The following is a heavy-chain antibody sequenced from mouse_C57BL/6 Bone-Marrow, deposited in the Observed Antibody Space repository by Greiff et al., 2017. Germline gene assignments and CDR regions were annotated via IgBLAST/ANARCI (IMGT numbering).Heavy chain of an antibody. V-gene: IGHV1-50*01. D-gene: IGHD2-5*01. CDR3: ARSNYDY. Sequence: LQQPGAELVKPGASVKLSCKASGYTFTSYWMQWVKQRPGQGLEWIGEIDPSDSYANYNQKFKGKATLTVDTSSSTAYMQLSSLTSEDSAVYYCARSNYDYWGQGTTLTVSS. J-gene: IGHJ2*01. CDR2: IDPSDSYA. CDR1: GYTFTSYW.